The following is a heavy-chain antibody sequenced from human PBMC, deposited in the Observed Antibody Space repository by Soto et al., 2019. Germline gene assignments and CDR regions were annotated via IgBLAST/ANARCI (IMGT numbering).Heavy chain of an antibody. D-gene: IGHD3-3*01. V-gene: IGHV4-4*07. J-gene: IGHJ4*02. CDR2: IYTSGST. CDR1: GGSISSYY. Sequence: PSETLSLTCTVSGGSISSYYWSWIRQPAGKGLEWIGRIYTSGSTNYNPSLKSRVTMSVDTSKNQFSLKLSSVTAADTAVYYCARTTTVFTIFGTGTIDYWGQGTPVTVLL. CDR3: ARTTTVFTIFGTGTIDY.